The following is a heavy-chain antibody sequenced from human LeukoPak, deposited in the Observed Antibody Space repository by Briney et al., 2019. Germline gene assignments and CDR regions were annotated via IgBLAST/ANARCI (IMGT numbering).Heavy chain of an antibody. CDR1: GFTFSSYG. V-gene: IGHV3-30*18. CDR2: ISYDGSNK. J-gene: IGHJ4*02. D-gene: IGHD3-10*01. CDR3: AKPADVFLWFGELWGYFDY. Sequence: GGSLRLSCAASGFTFSSYGMHWVRQAPGKGLEWVAVISYDGSNKYYADSVKGRFTISRDNSKNTLYLQMNSLRAEDTAVYYCAKPADVFLWFGELWGYFDYWGQGTLVTVSS.